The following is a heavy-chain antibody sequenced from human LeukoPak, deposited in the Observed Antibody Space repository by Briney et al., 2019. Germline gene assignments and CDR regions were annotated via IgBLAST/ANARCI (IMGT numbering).Heavy chain of an antibody. CDR2: ISVYNGNT. D-gene: IGHD2-15*01. CDR1: GYTFTSCD. CDR3: ARDICSGHRCYPYYFDY. V-gene: IGHV1-18*01. J-gene: IGHJ4*02. Sequence: GASVKVSCKTSGYTFTSCDISWVRQAPGQGLEWMGWISVYNGNTNYAQKFQGRVTMTTDTSTSTAYMELRSLRSDDTAVYYCARDICSGHRCYPYYFDYWGQGALVTVSS.